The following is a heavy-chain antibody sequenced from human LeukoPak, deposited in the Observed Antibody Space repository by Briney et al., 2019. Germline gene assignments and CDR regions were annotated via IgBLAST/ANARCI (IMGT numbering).Heavy chain of an antibody. CDR2: IYYTGST. V-gene: IGHV4-59*08. J-gene: IGHJ6*02. CDR1: GGSISTYF. Sequence: SETPSLTCSVSGGSISTYFWSWIRQPPGKGLEWIGYIYYTGSTKYNPSLKSRVTISVDTSKNQFSLKLSSVTAADTAVYYCARSYSGYDSVPGRGVYYYYGMDVWGQGTTVTVSS. D-gene: IGHD5-12*01. CDR3: ARSYSGYDSVPGRGVYYYYGMDV.